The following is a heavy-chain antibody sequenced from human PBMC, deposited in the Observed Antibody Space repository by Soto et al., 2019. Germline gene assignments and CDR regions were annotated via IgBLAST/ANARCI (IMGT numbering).Heavy chain of an antibody. Sequence: EVQLVESGGGLVKPGGSLRLSCAASGFTFSNAWRSWVRQAPGKGLEWVGRIKSKTDGGTTDYAAPVKGRFTISRDDSKNTLYLQMNSLITEDTAVYYCTTEDCSGGSCYSFDYWGQGTLVTVSS. CDR2: IKSKTDGGTT. CDR3: TTEDCSGGSCYSFDY. V-gene: IGHV3-15*01. CDR1: GFTFSNAW. J-gene: IGHJ4*02. D-gene: IGHD2-15*01.